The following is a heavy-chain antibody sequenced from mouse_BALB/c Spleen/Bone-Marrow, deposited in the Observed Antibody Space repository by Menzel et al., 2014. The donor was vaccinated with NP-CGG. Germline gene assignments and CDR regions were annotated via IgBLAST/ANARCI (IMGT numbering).Heavy chain of an antibody. CDR1: GFAFSSYD. V-gene: IGHV5-12-1*01. CDR3: ARHYGYGAMDY. J-gene: IGHJ4*01. D-gene: IGHD1-2*01. CDR2: ISSGGGST. Sequence: EVQVVESGGGLVKPGGSLKLSCADSGFAFSSYDMSWVRQTPEKRLEWVAYISSGGGSTYYPDTVKGRFTISRDNAKNTLYLQMSSLKSEDTAMYYCARHYGYGAMDYWGQGTSVTVSS.